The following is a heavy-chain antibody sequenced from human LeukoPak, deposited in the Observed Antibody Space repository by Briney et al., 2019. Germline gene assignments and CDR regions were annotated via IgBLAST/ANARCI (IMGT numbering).Heavy chain of an antibody. CDR1: GGTFSSYA. D-gene: IGHD1-26*01. V-gene: IGHV1-69*13. J-gene: IGHJ3*02. Sequence: ASVKVSCKASGGTFSSYAISWVRQAPGQGLEWMGGIIPIFGTANYAQKFQGRVTITADESTSTAYMELSSLRSGDTAVYYCARGYGIVGAYDAFDIWGQGTMVTVSS. CDR3: ARGYGIVGAYDAFDI. CDR2: IIPIFGTA.